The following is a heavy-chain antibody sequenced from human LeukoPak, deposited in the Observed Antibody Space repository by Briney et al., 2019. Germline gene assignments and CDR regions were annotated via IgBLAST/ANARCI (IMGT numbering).Heavy chain of an antibody. V-gene: IGHV1-2*02. J-gene: IGHJ5*02. CDR3: ARAKIAARRENWFDP. Sequence: GSSVKVSCKASGGTFSSYAISWVRQAPGQGLEWMGWINPNSGGTNYAQKFQGRVTMTRDTSISTAYMELSRLRSDDTAVYYCARAKIAARRENWFDPWGQGTLVTVSS. CDR2: INPNSGGT. D-gene: IGHD6-6*01. CDR1: GGTFSSYA.